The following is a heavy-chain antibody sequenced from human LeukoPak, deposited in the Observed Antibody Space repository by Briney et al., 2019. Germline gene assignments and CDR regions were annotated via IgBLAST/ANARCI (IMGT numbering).Heavy chain of an antibody. CDR3: ARDDAPDGGFLDY. J-gene: IGHJ4*02. V-gene: IGHV3-23*01. Sequence: GGSLRLSCAASGLTFRNCAMSWVRQAPGKALEWVSRVDGGGSTSYADSVKGRFSISRDISKSTLYLQMSSLRGEDTAVYYCARDDAPDGGFLDYWGQGTLVTVSS. D-gene: IGHD2/OR15-2a*01. CDR1: GLTFRNCA. CDR2: VDGGGST.